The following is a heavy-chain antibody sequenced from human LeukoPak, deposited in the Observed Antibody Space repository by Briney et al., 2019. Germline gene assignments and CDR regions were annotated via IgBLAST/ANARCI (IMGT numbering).Heavy chain of an antibody. D-gene: IGHD5-24*01. CDR3: ARRPDGYNNYFDY. V-gene: IGHV5-51*01. CDR2: IYPGDSDT. J-gene: IGHJ4*02. CDR1: GYSFTSYW. Sequence: GESLKISCKGSGYSFTSYWIGWVRQVPGKGLEWMGIIYPGDSDTRYGPSFQGQVTISADKSISTAYLQWSSLKASDTAMYYCARRPDGYNNYFDYWGQGTLATVSS.